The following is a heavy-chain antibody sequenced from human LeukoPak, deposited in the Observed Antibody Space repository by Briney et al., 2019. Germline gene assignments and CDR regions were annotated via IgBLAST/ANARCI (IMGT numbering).Heavy chain of an antibody. CDR2: ISSSSSYI. J-gene: IGHJ4*02. Sequence: PGGSLRLSCAASGFTFSDYYMNWVRQAPGKGLEWVSSISSSSSYIYYADSVKGRFTISRDNAKNSLYLQMNSLRAEDTAVYYCARDMGLRWYHFDYWGQGTLVTVSS. CDR1: GFTFSDYY. CDR3: ARDMGLRWYHFDY. V-gene: IGHV3-21*01. D-gene: IGHD4-23*01.